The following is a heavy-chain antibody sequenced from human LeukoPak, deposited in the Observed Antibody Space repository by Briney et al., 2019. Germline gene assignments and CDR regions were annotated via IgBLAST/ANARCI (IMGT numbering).Heavy chain of an antibody. CDR2: ISGSGGST. V-gene: IGHV3-23*01. D-gene: IGHD3-22*01. CDR3: AKAAYYYDSSGYSYWYFDL. J-gene: IGHJ2*01. CDR1: GFTFSSYA. Sequence: GGSLRLSCAASGFTFSSYAMSWVRQAPGKGLEWVSAISGSGGSTYYADSVKGRFTISRDNSKNTLYLQTNSLRAEDTAVYYCAKAAYYYDSSGYSYWYFDLWGRGTLVTVSS.